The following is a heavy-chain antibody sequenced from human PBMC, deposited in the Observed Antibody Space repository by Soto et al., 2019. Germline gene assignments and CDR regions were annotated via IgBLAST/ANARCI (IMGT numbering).Heavy chain of an antibody. J-gene: IGHJ3*02. Sequence: GGSLRLSCAASGFTFSTYWMHWVRQAPGKGLVWVSRINSGGSRTDYADSVKGRFTISRDNSKNTLYLQMNSLRAEDTAVYYYAKAPLTYYDILTGAFDIWGQGTMVTVSS. CDR2: INSGGSRT. D-gene: IGHD3-9*01. CDR1: GFTFSTYW. V-gene: IGHV3-74*01. CDR3: AKAPLTYYDILTGAFDI.